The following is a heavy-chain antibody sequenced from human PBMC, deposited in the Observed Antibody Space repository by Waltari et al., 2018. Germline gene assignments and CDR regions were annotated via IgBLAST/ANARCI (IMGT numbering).Heavy chain of an antibody. J-gene: IGHJ4*02. CDR1: GYTFTSYA. CDR2: NNTSTGNP. CDR3: ARDRSATRDY. V-gene: IGHV7-4-1*02. Sequence: QVQLVQSGSELKKPGASVKVSCKASGYTFTSYAMNWVRQAPGQGLEWMGWNNTSTGNPTHAQGFTGRFDCSLDTSVSTAYLQISSRKAEDTAVYYCARDRSATRDYWGQGTLVSVST.